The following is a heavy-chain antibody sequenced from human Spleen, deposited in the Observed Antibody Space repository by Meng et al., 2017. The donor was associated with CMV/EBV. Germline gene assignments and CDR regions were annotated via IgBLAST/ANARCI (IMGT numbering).Heavy chain of an antibody. Sequence: GGSLRLSCAASGFTFSSYALHWVRRAPGKGLEWVSYISTSGDTIYYADSVQGRFTISRDNAKSSLYLQMNSLRADDTAVYYCARGVQNQWEQLFWGQGTLVTVSS. J-gene: IGHJ4*02. CDR2: ISTSGDTI. CDR3: ARGVQNQWEQLF. V-gene: IGHV3-48*03. CDR1: GFTFSSYA. D-gene: IGHD1-26*01.